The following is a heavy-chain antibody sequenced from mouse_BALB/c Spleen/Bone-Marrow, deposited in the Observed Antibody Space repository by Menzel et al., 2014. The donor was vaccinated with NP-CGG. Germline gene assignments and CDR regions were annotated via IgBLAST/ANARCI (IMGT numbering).Heavy chain of an antibody. CDR3: ARIYYGNYY. J-gene: IGHJ2*01. V-gene: IGHV1-54*01. CDR2: INPGSGGT. CDR1: GYAFTNYL. D-gene: IGHD2-1*01. Sequence: LQESGAELVRPGTSVKVSCKASGYAFTNYLIEWVKQRPGQGLEWIGVINPGSGGTNYNEKLKGKATLTADKSSSTAYMQLSSLTSDDSAVYFCARIYYGNYYWGQGTTLTVSS.